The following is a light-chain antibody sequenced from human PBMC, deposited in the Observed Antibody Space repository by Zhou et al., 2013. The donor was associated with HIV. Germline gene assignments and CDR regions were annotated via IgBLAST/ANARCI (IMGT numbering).Light chain of an antibody. Sequence: DIQMTQSPSSLSASVGDRVTITCRASQDITHYLAWFQQKPGKAPKFLIYGTSSFQSGVPTRFSGSGSGTDFTLIISSLQLEDLATYYCQQSYRTPLTFGGGTRVEIK. V-gene: IGKV1-39*01. J-gene: IGKJ4*01. CDR3: QQSYRTPLT. CDR2: GTS. CDR1: QDITHY.